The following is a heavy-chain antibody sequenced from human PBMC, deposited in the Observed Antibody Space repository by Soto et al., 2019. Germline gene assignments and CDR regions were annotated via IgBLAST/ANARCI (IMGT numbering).Heavy chain of an antibody. V-gene: IGHV4-4*07. CDR2: IYTSGST. Sequence: PSETLSLTCTVSGGSISSYYWSWIRQPAGKGLEWIGRIYTSGSTNYNPSLKSRVTMSVDTSKSQFSLKLSSVTAADTAVYYCARDRAYYYGSGTPYWFDPWGQGTLVTVSS. J-gene: IGHJ5*02. CDR1: GGSISSYY. CDR3: ARDRAYYYGSGTPYWFDP. D-gene: IGHD3-10*01.